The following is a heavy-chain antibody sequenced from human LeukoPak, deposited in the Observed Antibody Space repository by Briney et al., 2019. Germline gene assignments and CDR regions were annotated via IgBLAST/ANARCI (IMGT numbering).Heavy chain of an antibody. J-gene: IGHJ4*02. D-gene: IGHD2-2*01. CDR2: ISISGGTT. Sequence: GGSLRLSCAASGFIFSSYAMSWARQAPGKGLEWVSSISISGGTTDYADSAKGRFTISRDNSKNTLYLQMNSLRAEDTAVYYCAKLWTSYCSSTSCYFDYWGQGTLVTVSS. CDR1: GFIFSSYA. CDR3: AKLWTSYCSSTSCYFDY. V-gene: IGHV3-23*01.